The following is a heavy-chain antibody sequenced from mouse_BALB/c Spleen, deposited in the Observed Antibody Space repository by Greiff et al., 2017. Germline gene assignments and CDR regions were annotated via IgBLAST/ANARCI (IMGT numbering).Heavy chain of an antibody. CDR1: GFTFSSYY. CDR2: INSNGGST. D-gene: IGHD2-10*01. V-gene: IGHV5-6-2*01. J-gene: IGHJ2*01. CDR3: ARSFYGPGDYFDY. Sequence: EVKVIESGGGLVKLGGSLKLSCAASGFTFSSYYMSWVRQTPEKRLELVAAINSNGGSTYYPDTVKGRFTISRDNAKNTLYLQMSSLKSEDTALYYCARSFYGPGDYFDYWGQGTTLTVSS.